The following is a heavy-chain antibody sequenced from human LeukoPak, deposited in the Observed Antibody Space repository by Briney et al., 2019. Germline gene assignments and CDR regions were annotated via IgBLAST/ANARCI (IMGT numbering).Heavy chain of an antibody. CDR3: ARGGVVVPAAPKD. CDR2: INHSGST. CDR1: GGSFSGYY. J-gene: IGHJ4*02. V-gene: IGHV4-34*01. D-gene: IGHD2-2*01. Sequence: PSETLSLTCAVYGGSFSGYYWSWIRQPPGKGLEWIGEINHSGSTNYNPSLKSRVTISVDTSKNQFSLELSSVTAADTAVYYCARGGVVVPAAPKDWGQGTLVTVSS.